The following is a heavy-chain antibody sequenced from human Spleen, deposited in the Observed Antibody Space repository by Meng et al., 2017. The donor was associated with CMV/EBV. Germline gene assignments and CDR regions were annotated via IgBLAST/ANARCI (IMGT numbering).Heavy chain of an antibody. CDR1: GGTFSNYA. Sequence: CKASGGTFSNYAVSWVRQAPGQGLEWLGSIIPIFRRPNYAQKFQGRITITTDDSTSTLELTRLRSDDTAVYYCARVQEELVDRCYFHYWGQGTLVTVSS. CDR2: IIPIFRRP. CDR3: ARVQEELVDRCYFHY. J-gene: IGHJ4*02. D-gene: IGHD2-15*01. V-gene: IGHV1-69*05.